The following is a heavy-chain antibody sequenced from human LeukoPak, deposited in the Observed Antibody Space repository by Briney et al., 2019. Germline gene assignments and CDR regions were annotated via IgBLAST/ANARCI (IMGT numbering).Heavy chain of an antibody. CDR2: IWNDGSYK. CDR1: GFTFSRYG. CDR3: AKDLNDFWSGYMDV. J-gene: IGHJ6*03. V-gene: IGHV3-33*06. D-gene: IGHD3-3*01. Sequence: GGSLRLSCAASGFTFSRYGIHWVRQAPGKGLEWVAVIWNDGSYKYYADSVRGRFSISRDNSKNTLYLQMNSLRAEDTAVYYCAKDLNDFWSGYMDVWGKGTTVTVSS.